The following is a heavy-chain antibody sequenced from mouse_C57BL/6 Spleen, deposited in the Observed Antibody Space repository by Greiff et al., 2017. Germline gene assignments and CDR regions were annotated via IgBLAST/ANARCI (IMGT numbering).Heavy chain of an antibody. D-gene: IGHD2-3*01. CDR3: ARSRDGYLDY. V-gene: IGHV1-26*01. CDR1: GYTFTDYY. CDR2: INPNNGGT. J-gene: IGHJ2*01. Sequence: VQLQQSGPELVKPGASVKISCKASGYTFTDYYMNWVKQSHGKSLEWIGDINPNNGGTSYNQKFKGKATLTVDKSSSTAYMELRSLTSEDSAVYYCARSRDGYLDYWGQGTTLTVSS.